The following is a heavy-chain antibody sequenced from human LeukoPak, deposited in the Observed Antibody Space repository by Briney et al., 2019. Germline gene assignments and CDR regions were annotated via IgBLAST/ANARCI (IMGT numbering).Heavy chain of an antibody. J-gene: IGHJ6*02. CDR3: ARDQYSSGWYDYYYGMDV. D-gene: IGHD6-19*01. CDR1: GFTFSSYA. Sequence: GGSLRLSCAASGFTFSSYAMHWVRQAPGKGLEWVAVISYDGSNKYYADSVKGRFTISRDNSKNTLYLQMNSLRAEDTAVYYCARDQYSSGWYDYYYGMDVWGQGTTVTVSS. CDR2: ISYDGSNK. V-gene: IGHV3-30-3*01.